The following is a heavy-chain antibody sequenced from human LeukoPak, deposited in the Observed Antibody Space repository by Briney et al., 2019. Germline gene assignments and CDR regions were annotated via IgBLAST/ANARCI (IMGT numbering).Heavy chain of an antibody. D-gene: IGHD2-2*01. CDR2: IAHDETNR. CDR1: GFTFGSYA. Sequence: GGSLRLSCAASGFTFGSYAMHRVRQAPGKGLEWVAVIAHDETNRFYADSVKGRFTISRDNSMNTLYLRMNSLRPEDTAVYFCARDLLPGAPDYFDYWGQGTLVTVSS. V-gene: IGHV3-30*04. CDR3: ARDLLPGAPDYFDY. J-gene: IGHJ4*02.